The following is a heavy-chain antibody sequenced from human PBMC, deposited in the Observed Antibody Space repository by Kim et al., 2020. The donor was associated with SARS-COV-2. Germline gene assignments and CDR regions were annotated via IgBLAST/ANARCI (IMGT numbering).Heavy chain of an antibody. D-gene: IGHD5-18*01. CDR2: ISGSGGST. CDR3: ALYSYGFRFSRNYYGMDV. Sequence: GGSLRLSCAASGFTFSSYAMSWVRQAPGKGLEWVSAISGSGGSTYYADSVKGRFTISRDNSKNTLYLQMNSLRAEDTAVYYCALYSYGFRFSRNYYGMDVWGQGTTVTVSS. J-gene: IGHJ6*02. V-gene: IGHV3-23*01. CDR1: GFTFSSYA.